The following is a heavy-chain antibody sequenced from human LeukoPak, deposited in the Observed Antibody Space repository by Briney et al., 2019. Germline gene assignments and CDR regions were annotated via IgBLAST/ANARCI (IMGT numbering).Heavy chain of an antibody. CDR3: TRVQAGRAGLMDV. Sequence: GGSLRLSCAASGFTLSSYWMHWVRQAPGEGLLWVSRIDPDGSTTNYADSVKGRFTTSRDNAKNTLYLQMNSLRAEDTALYYCTRVQAGRAGLMDVWGRGTTVTVSS. CDR1: GFTLSSYW. D-gene: IGHD6-13*01. J-gene: IGHJ6*02. V-gene: IGHV3-74*01. CDR2: IDPDGSTT.